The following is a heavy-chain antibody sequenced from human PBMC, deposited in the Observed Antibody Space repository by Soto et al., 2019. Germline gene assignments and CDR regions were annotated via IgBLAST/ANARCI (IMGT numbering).Heavy chain of an antibody. D-gene: IGHD3-22*01. J-gene: IGHJ4*02. CDR1: GGSISSYY. V-gene: IGHV4-59*01. CDR2: IYYSGST. CDR3: ARGGGYLDPYYFDY. Sequence: SETLSLTCTVSGGSISSYYWSWIRQPPGKGLEWIGYIYYSGSTNYNPSLKSRVTISVDTSKSQFSLKLSSVTAADTAVYYCARGGGYLDPYYFDYWGQGTLVTVSS.